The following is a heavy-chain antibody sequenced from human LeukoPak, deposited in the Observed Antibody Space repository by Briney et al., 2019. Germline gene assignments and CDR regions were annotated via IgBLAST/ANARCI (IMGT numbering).Heavy chain of an antibody. CDR1: GFTFSSYA. V-gene: IGHV3-43*02. D-gene: IGHD4-17*01. CDR2: ISGDGGST. CDR3: ANIVGRDYGDYGADY. J-gene: IGHJ4*02. Sequence: PGGSLRLSCAASGFTFSSYAMSWVRQAPGKGLEWVSAISGDGGSTYYADSVKGRFTISRDNSKNSLYLQMNSLRTEDTALYYCANIVGRDYGDYGADYWGQGALVTVSS.